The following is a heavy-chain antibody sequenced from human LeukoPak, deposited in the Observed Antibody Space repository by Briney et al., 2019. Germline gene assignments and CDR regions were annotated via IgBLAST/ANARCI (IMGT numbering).Heavy chain of an antibody. CDR2: IYYSGST. Sequence: PSETLSLTCTVSGGSISSHYWSWIRQPPGKGLEWIGYIYYSGSTNYNPSLKSRVTISVDTSKNQFSLKLSSVTAADTAVCYCARGGRVGSGWYYFDYWGQGTLVTVSS. CDR3: ARGGRVGSGWYYFDY. D-gene: IGHD6-19*01. V-gene: IGHV4-59*11. CDR1: GGSISSHY. J-gene: IGHJ4*02.